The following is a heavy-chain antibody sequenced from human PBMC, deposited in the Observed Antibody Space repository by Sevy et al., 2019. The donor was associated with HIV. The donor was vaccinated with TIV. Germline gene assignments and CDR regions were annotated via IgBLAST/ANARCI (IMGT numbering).Heavy chain of an antibody. J-gene: IGHJ4*02. CDR1: GGSISSYY. V-gene: IGHV4-59*01. CDR2: IYYSGST. Sequence: SETLSLTCTVSGGSISSYYWSWIRQPPGKGLEWIGYIYYSGSTNYNPSLKSRVTISVDTSKNQFSLKLSSVTAADTAVYYCAGMGSYYYGSGTRIDYWGQGTLVTVS. D-gene: IGHD3-10*01. CDR3: AGMGSYYYGSGTRIDY.